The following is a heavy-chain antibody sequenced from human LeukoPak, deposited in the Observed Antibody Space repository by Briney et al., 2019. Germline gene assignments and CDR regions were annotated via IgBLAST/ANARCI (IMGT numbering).Heavy chain of an antibody. V-gene: IGHV3-23*01. CDR2: ISGSGGST. Sequence: GGSLRLSCAASGNYWMHWVRQAPGKGLEWVSAISGSGGSTYYADSVKGRFTISRDNSKNTLYLQMNSLRAEDTAVYYCAKDEYYYDSSGYPDYWGQGTLVTVSS. CDR3: AKDEYYYDSSGYPDY. CDR1: GNYW. D-gene: IGHD3-22*01. J-gene: IGHJ4*02.